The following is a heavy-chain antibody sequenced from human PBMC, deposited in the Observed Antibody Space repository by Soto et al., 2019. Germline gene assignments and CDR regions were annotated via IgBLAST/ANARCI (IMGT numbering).Heavy chain of an antibody. Sequence: QVQLQESGPGLVKPSETLSLTCTVSGGSISSYYWSWIRQPPGKGLEWIGYIYNSGSTNYNPSLTTRVTISVDMSKNQSSLKLNSVTAADTAVYYCARHESSGWYYFDYWGQGTLVTVSS. CDR3: ARHESSGWYYFDY. V-gene: IGHV4-59*08. J-gene: IGHJ4*02. CDR2: IYNSGST. D-gene: IGHD6-19*01. CDR1: GGSISSYY.